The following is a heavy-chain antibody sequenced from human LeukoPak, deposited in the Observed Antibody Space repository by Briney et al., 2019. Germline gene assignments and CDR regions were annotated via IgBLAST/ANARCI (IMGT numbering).Heavy chain of an antibody. D-gene: IGHD2-15*01. CDR1: GYSISSGYY. Sequence: SETLSLTCAVSGYSISSGYYWGWIRQPPGKGLEWIGSIYHSGSTYYNPSLKSRVTISVDTSKNQFSLKLSSVTVADTAVYYCARGRIVVVVAATNPFDYWGQGTLVTVSS. CDR2: IYHSGST. CDR3: ARGRIVVVVAATNPFDY. J-gene: IGHJ4*02. V-gene: IGHV4-38-2*01.